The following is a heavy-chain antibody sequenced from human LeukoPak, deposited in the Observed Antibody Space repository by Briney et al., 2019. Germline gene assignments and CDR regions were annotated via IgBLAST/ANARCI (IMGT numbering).Heavy chain of an antibody. D-gene: IGHD6-13*01. Sequence: SQTLSLTCAVYGGSFSGYYWGWIRQPPGKGLEWIGEINHSGSTNYNPSLKSRVTISVDASKNQFSLKLSPVTAADTAVYYCARAPSSSSWYNWFDPWGQGTLVTVSS. J-gene: IGHJ5*02. V-gene: IGHV4-34*01. CDR2: INHSGST. CDR1: GGSFSGYY. CDR3: ARAPSSSSWYNWFDP.